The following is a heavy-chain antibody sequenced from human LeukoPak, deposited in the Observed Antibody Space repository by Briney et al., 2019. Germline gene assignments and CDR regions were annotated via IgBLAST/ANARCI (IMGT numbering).Heavy chain of an antibody. D-gene: IGHD3-10*01. CDR3: AREGPGRFGARGPNVYFIDY. CDR1: GGSISSYY. J-gene: IGHJ4*02. Sequence: SETLSLTCTVSGGSISSYYWSWIRQPPGKGLEWIGYIYYSGSTNYNPSRKSRVTISVDTSKIQFSLKLTSVTAADTAVYYCAREGPGRFGARGPNVYFIDYWGQGTLVTVSS. CDR2: IYYSGST. V-gene: IGHV4-59*01.